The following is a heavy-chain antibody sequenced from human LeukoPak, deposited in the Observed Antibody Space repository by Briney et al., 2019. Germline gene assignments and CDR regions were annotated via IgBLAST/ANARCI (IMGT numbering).Heavy chain of an antibody. CDR1: GGSFSGYY. CDR2: INHSGST. J-gene: IGHJ4*02. V-gene: IGHV4-34*01. D-gene: IGHD4-17*01. CDR3: ARGPPLGALDY. Sequence: SETLSLTCAVYGGSFSGYYWSWIRQLPGKGLEWIGEINHSGSTNYNPSLKSRVTISVDTSKNQFSLKLSSVTAADTAVYYCARGPPLGALDYWGQGALVTVSS.